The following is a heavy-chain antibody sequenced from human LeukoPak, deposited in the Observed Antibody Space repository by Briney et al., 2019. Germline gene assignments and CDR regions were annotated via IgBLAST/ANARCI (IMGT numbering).Heavy chain of an antibody. CDR1: GYTFNSYG. D-gene: IGHD2-2*01. J-gene: IGHJ5*02. V-gene: IGHV1-18*01. CDR3: ARGYCSSTSCYGPSGWFDP. Sequence: ASVKVSCKASGYTFNSYGISWVRQAPGQGLEWMGWISAHNGNTNYAQKLQGRVTMTTDTSTSTAYMELRSLRSDDTAVYYCARGYCSSTSCYGPSGWFDPWGQGTLVTVSS. CDR2: ISAHNGNT.